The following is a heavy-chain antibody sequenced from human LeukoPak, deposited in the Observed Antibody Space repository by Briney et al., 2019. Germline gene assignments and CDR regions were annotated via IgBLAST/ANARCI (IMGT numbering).Heavy chain of an antibody. Sequence: PLETLSLTCTVSGGSISSSSSYWGWIRQPPGKGLEWIGSDFHRAYTYYNPSLKSRLTISVDTSKNQFSLKLTSVTAADTAVYYCARRDSFGGNPVLDYWGQGTLV. J-gene: IGHJ4*02. CDR3: ARRDSFGGNPVLDY. D-gene: IGHD4-23*01. CDR2: DFHRAYT. CDR1: GGSISSSSSY. V-gene: IGHV4-39*01.